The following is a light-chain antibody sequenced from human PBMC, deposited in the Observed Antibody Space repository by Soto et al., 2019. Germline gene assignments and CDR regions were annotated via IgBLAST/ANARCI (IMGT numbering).Light chain of an antibody. Sequence: EIEMTQSPATLSVSPGDRATLSCRASQSVNSNLAWYQQKPGQAPRLLIYGASTRATGVPARFSGSGSGTEFILTVSSLQSEDFAVYFCQQYNNWTTFGQGTKVEIK. CDR3: QQYNNWTT. CDR1: QSVNSN. CDR2: GAS. J-gene: IGKJ1*01. V-gene: IGKV3-15*01.